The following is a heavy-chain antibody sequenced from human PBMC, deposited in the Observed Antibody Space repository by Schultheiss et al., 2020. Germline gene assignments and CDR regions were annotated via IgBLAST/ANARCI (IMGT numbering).Heavy chain of an antibody. Sequence: GGSLRLSCAASGFTFDDYTMHWVRQAPGKGLEWVSLISWDGGSTYYADSVKGRFTISRENAKNSLYLQMNSLRAGDTAVYYCARGGVAHYDGGMDVWGQGTTVTVSS. CDR2: ISWDGGST. CDR3: ARGGVAHYDGGMDV. CDR1: GFTFDDYT. D-gene: IGHD4/OR15-4a*01. V-gene: IGHV3-43*01. J-gene: IGHJ6*02.